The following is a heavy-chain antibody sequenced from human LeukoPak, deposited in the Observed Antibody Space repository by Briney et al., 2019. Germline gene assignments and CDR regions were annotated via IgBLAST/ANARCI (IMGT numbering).Heavy chain of an antibody. V-gene: IGHV4-59*08. CDR1: GGSISGYH. CDR3: ARIGDLSAFDI. CDR2: IYYSGSS. J-gene: IGHJ3*02. Sequence: PSETLSLTCNVSGGSISGYHWSWIRQPPGKGLEWLGYIYYSGSSNYNPSLKSRVTMSADTSKNQFSLKLSSVTAADTAVYYCARIGDLSAFDIWGQGTMVTVSS. D-gene: IGHD3-10*01.